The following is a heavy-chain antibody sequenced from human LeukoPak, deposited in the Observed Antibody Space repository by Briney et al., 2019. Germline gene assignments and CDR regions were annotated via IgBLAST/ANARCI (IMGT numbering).Heavy chain of an antibody. CDR2: INHSGST. Sequence: SETLSLTCAVYGGSFSNYYWSWIRQPPGKGLEWIGEINHSGSTNYNPSLKSRVTISVDTSKNQFSLKLSSVTASGTAVYYCARRDTVMVTNFDYWGQGTLVTVPS. J-gene: IGHJ4*02. D-gene: IGHD5-18*01. CDR1: GGSFSNYY. V-gene: IGHV4-34*01. CDR3: ARRDTVMVTNFDY.